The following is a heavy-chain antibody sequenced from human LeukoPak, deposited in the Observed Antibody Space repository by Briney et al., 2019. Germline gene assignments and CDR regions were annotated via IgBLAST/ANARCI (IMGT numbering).Heavy chain of an antibody. V-gene: IGHV4-30-4*01. Sequence: SETLSLTCTVSDGPVSSGDYYWSWIRQPPGKGLEWIGYIYYSGDTYYNPSLKSRVTISVDTSKNQFSLKLSSVTAADTAVYYCARGVYFDYWGQGALVTVSS. CDR1: DGPVSSGDYY. J-gene: IGHJ4*02. CDR3: ARGVYFDY. CDR2: IYYSGDT.